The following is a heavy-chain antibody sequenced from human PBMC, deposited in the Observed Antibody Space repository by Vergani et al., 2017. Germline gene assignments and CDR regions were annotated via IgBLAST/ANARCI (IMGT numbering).Heavy chain of an antibody. CDR2: IYPGDSDT. V-gene: IGHV5-51*01. J-gene: IGHJ3*02. D-gene: IGHD2-2*01. Sequence: EVQLVQSGAEVKKPGESLKISCKGSGYSFTSYWIGLVRQMPGKGLEWMGIIYPGDSDTRYSPSFQGQVTISADKSISTAYLQWSSLNASDTAMYYCARQRYCSSTSCIDAFDIWGQGTMVTVSS. CDR3: ARQRYCSSTSCIDAFDI. CDR1: GYSFTSYW.